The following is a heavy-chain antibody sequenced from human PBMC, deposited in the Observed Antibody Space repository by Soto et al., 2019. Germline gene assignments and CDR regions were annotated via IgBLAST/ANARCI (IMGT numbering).Heavy chain of an antibody. V-gene: IGHV3-13*01. CDR1: GFTFSTYD. J-gene: IGHJ6*03. Sequence: AGGALRLSCAASGFTFSTYDIHWVRQATGKSLDWVSAIGTNGDTHYPASVKGRFTISRENAKNSLYLQMNSLRAGDTAVYYCARGVYYDFWSGSPAHYYMDVWGKGTTVTVSS. D-gene: IGHD3-3*01. CDR2: IGTNGDT. CDR3: ARGVYYDFWSGSPAHYYMDV.